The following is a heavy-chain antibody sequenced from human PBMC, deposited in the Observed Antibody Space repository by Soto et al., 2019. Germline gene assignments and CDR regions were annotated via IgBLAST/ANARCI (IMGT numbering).Heavy chain of an antibody. D-gene: IGHD6-19*01. CDR2: IYAGDSDT. CDR3: AKHDEDRSCWYFAAFDI. Sequence: EVQLVQSGAEGKKPGESLKISCKGSGYSFTSYWIGWVRQMPGKGLAWTGIIYAGDSDTRYSPSFEDQVTISAEKSNNNSDGRWNSLKASDTVMYYCAKHDEDRSCWYFAAFDICFKGTMVTVSS. CDR1: GYSFTSYW. V-gene: IGHV5-51*01. J-gene: IGHJ3*02.